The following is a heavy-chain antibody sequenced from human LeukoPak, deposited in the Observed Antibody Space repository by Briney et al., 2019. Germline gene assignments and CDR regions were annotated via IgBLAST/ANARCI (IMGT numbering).Heavy chain of an antibody. CDR3: ARDYGGSSPFDY. CDR1: GFTFSSYE. Sequence: QPGGSLRLSCAATGFTFSSYEMHWVRQAPGKGLEWVSYISSSDSTIYYADSVKGRFTISRDNAKNSLYLQMNSLRAEDTAVYYCARDYGGSSPFDYWGQGTLVTVSS. J-gene: IGHJ4*02. D-gene: IGHD4-23*01. CDR2: ISSSDSTI. V-gene: IGHV3-48*03.